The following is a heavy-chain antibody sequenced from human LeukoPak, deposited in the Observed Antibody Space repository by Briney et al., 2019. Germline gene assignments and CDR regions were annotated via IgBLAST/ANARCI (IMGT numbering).Heavy chain of an antibody. CDR3: ARFVNYYDSSGYPLTPDF. V-gene: IGHV1-18*01. D-gene: IGHD3-22*01. J-gene: IGHJ4*02. Sequence: ASVKVPCKASGYTFTSYGISWVRQAPGQGIEWMGWISAYNGNTNYAQKLQGRVTMTTDTSTSTAYMELRSLRSDDTAVYYCARFVNYYDSSGYPLTPDFWGQGTLVTVSS. CDR1: GYTFTSYG. CDR2: ISAYNGNT.